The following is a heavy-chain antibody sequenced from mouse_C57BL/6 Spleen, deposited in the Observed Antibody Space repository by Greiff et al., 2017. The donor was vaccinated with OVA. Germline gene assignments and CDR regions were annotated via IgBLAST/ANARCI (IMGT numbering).Heavy chain of an antibody. CDR2: IYPGDGDT. CDR3: ARSDYYGSRGDYWYFDV. J-gene: IGHJ1*03. Sequence: QVQLQQSGPELVKPGASVKISCKASGYAFSSSWMNWVKQRPGKGLEWIGRIYPGDGDTNYNGKFKGKAPLTADKSSSTAYMQLSSLTSEDSAVYCCARSDYYGSRGDYWYFDVWGTGTTVTVSS. V-gene: IGHV1-82*01. D-gene: IGHD1-1*01. CDR1: GYAFSSSW.